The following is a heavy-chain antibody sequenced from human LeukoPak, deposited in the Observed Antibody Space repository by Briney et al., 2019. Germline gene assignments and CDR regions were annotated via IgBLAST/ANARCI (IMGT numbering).Heavy chain of an antibody. CDR2: ISYDGSNK. CDR3: AKEAYSSSPDAFDI. Sequence: GGSLRLSCAASGFTFSSYGMHWVRQAPGKGLEWVAVISYDGSNKYYADSVKGRFTISRDNSKNTLYLQMNSLRAEDTAVYYCAKEAYSSSPDAFDIWGQGTMVTVSS. J-gene: IGHJ3*02. D-gene: IGHD6-13*01. CDR1: GFTFSSYG. V-gene: IGHV3-30*18.